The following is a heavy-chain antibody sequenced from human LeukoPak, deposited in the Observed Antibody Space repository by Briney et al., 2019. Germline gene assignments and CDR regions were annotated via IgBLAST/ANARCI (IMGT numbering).Heavy chain of an antibody. D-gene: IGHD4-23*01. CDR2: IGRSGGDI. J-gene: IGHJ4*02. CDR3: AKYAPPTTVVTRYFDY. CDR1: GFTFSSYT. Sequence: PGGSLRLSCAASGFTFSSYTTSWVRQAPGKGLEWVSVIGRSGGDIQYVDSVKGRFTISRDNSKNTLYLQMNSLRAEDTAVYYCAKYAPPTTVVTRYFDYWGQGTLVTVSS. V-gene: IGHV3-23*01.